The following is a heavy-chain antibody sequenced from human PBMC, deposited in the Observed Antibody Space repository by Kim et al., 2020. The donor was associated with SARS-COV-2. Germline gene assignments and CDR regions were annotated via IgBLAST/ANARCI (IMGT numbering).Heavy chain of an antibody. CDR2: IYYSGST. Sequence: SETLSLTCTVSGGSISSGGYYWSWIRQHPGKGLEWIGYIYYSGSTYYNPSLKSRVTISVDTSKNQFSLKLSSVTAADTAVYYCARGVTIFGVVINYFDYWGQGTLVTVSS. CDR3: ARGVTIFGVVINYFDY. J-gene: IGHJ4*02. V-gene: IGHV4-31*03. CDR1: GGSISSGGYY. D-gene: IGHD3-3*01.